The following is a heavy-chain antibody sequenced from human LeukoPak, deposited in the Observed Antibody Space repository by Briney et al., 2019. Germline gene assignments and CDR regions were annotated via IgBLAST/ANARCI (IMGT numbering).Heavy chain of an antibody. V-gene: IGHV3-23*01. CDR1: GFTFSSYG. CDR3: AKGLPAAMTFDY. D-gene: IGHD2-2*01. Sequence: GGSLRLSCAASGFTFSSYGMNWVRQAPGKGLEWVSAISGSGGSTNYADSVKGRFTISRDKSKNTLYLQMNSLRAEDTAEYYCAKGLPAAMTFDYWGQGTLVTVSS. J-gene: IGHJ4*02. CDR2: ISGSGGST.